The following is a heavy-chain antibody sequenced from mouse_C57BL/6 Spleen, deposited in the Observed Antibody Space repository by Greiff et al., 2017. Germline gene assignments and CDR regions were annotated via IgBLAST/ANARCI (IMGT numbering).Heavy chain of an antibody. CDR1: GYTFTSYT. V-gene: IGHV1-4*01. CDR3: ARWSIATVVATRDY. D-gene: IGHD1-1*01. CDR2: INPSSGYT. J-gene: IGHJ2*01. Sequence: VQLQQSGAELARPGASVKMSCKASGYTFTSYTMHWVKQRPGQGLEWIGYINPSSGYTKYNQKFKDKATLTADKSSSTAYMQLSSLTSEDSAVYYCARWSIATVVATRDYWGQGTTLTVSS.